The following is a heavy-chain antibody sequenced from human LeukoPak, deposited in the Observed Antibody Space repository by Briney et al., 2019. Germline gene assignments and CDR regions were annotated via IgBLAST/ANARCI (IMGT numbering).Heavy chain of an antibody. J-gene: IGHJ4*02. CDR3: ARDEEAVAGRQTTFNY. D-gene: IGHD6-19*01. V-gene: IGHV3-21*01. CDR1: GFTFSSYN. Sequence: GSLRLSCAASGFTFSSYNMNWVRQAPGKGLEWVSSISTSSSYIYYADSVKGRSTISRDNAKNSLYLQMNSLRAEDTAVYYCARDEEAVAGRQTTFNYWGQGTLVTVSS. CDR2: ISTSSSYI.